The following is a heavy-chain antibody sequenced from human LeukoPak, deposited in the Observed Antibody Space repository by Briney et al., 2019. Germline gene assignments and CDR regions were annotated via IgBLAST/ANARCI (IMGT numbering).Heavy chain of an antibody. CDR2: ISSGSTYI. Sequence: GGSLRLSCAASGFTFSSYSMNWVRQAPGKGLEWVSSISSGSTYIYYADSMKGRFTISRDNAKKSLYLQMNSLRAEDTAVYYCARGYSSSWYFNWFDPWGQGTLVTVSS. CDR1: GFTFSSYS. D-gene: IGHD6-13*01. CDR3: ARGYSSSWYFNWFDP. V-gene: IGHV3-21*01. J-gene: IGHJ5*02.